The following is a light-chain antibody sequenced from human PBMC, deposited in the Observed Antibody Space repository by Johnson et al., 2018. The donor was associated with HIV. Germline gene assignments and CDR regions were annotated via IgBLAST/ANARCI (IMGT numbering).Light chain of an antibody. CDR3: GTWDTSLTTGGV. CDR2: DNN. CDR1: SSNIGNNY. J-gene: IGLJ1*01. Sequence: QLVLTQPPSVSAAPGQKVTISCSGSSSNIGNNYVSWYQQLPGTAPKLVIYDNNNRPSGIPDRFSGSNSGTSATLAITGLQTGDEADYYCGTWDTSLTTGGVFGTGTKVTVL. V-gene: IGLV1-51*01.